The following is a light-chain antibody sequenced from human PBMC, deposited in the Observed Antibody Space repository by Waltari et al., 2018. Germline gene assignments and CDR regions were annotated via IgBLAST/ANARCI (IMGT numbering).Light chain of an antibody. CDR2: GAS. CDR3: QQYGSSPPQYT. Sequence: EIVLTQSPGTLSLSPGESATLSCRASQSVSSSYLAWYQQKPGQAPRLLIYGASSRATGIPDRFSGSGSGTDFTLTISRLEPEDFAVYYCQQYGSSPPQYTFGQGTKLEIK. CDR1: QSVSSSY. J-gene: IGKJ2*01. V-gene: IGKV3-20*01.